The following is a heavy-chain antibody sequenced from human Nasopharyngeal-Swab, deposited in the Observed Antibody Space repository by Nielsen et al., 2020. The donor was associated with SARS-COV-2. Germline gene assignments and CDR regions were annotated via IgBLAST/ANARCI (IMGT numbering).Heavy chain of an antibody. D-gene: IGHD5-18*01. V-gene: IGHV3-53*01. Sequence: GGSLRLSCAASGFTVSSNYMSWVRQAPGKGLEWVSVIYSGGSTYYADSVKGRFTISRDNSKNTLYLQMNSLRAEDTAVYYCAKQRRMVTGAYDYWGQGTLVTVSS. J-gene: IGHJ4*02. CDR3: AKQRRMVTGAYDY. CDR2: IYSGGST. CDR1: GFTVSSNY.